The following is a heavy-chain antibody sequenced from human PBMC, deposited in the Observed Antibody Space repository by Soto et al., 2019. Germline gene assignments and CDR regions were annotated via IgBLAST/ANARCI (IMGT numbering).Heavy chain of an antibody. Sequence: PGGSLRLSCAGSGFTFSDYWMSWVRQAPGKGLEWVANIKHDGSEKEYVDSLKGRLTISRDNAKNSLYLQMNSLRAEDTAVYYCARAPRDYYDSSGYLPYYWGQGTLVTVSS. D-gene: IGHD3-22*01. J-gene: IGHJ4*02. V-gene: IGHV3-7*01. CDR2: IKHDGSEK. CDR3: ARAPRDYYDSSGYLPYY. CDR1: GFTFSDYW.